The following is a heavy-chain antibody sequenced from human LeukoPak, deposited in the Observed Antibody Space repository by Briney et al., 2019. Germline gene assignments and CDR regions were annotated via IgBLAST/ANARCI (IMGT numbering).Heavy chain of an antibody. CDR2: ISSTGGTT. Sequence: PGGSLRLSCAASGITFSSYGMSWVRQAPGKGLEWVSSISSTGGTTYYADSVKGRFTISRDNSKNTLYLQMNSLRAEDTAVYYCAKGVVVAPDVTPFDYWGQGTLVTVSS. V-gene: IGHV3-23*01. CDR3: AKGVVVAPDVTPFDY. J-gene: IGHJ4*02. CDR1: GITFSSYG. D-gene: IGHD2-2*01.